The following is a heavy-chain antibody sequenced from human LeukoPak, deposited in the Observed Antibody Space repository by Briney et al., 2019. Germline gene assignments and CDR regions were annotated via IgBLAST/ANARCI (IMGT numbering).Heavy chain of an antibody. D-gene: IGHD3-10*01. V-gene: IGHV3-33*01. CDR3: TTSPRGKGFDF. CDR2: IWSDGSNI. CDR1: GFSVTRTG. J-gene: IGHJ3*01. Sequence: GRPLRLSCEASGFSVTRTGMHWVRQTPGKGLEWVAVIWSDGSNINYPDSVKGRFTISRDTSKNRLYLQMDSLRVEDTAVYYCTTSPRGKGFDFWGRGTVVTVSS.